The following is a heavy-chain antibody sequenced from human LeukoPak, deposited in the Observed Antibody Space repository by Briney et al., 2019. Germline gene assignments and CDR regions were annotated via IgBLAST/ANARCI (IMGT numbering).Heavy chain of an antibody. V-gene: IGHV1-8*03. J-gene: IGHJ4*02. Sequence: ASVKVSCKASGYTFTSYDINWLRQATGQGLEWMGWMNPNSGNTGYAQKYQGRVTITRNTSISTAYMELSSLRSEDTAVYYCARSDYDILTGYYYFDYWGQGTQVTVSS. CDR3: ARSDYDILTGYYYFDY. CDR2: MNPNSGNT. CDR1: GYTFTSYD. D-gene: IGHD3-9*01.